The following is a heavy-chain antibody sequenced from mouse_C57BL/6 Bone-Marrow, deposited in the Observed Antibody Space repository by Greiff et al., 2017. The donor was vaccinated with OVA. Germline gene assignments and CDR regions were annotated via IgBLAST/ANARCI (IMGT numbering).Heavy chain of an antibody. V-gene: IGHV1-54*01. J-gene: IGHJ1*03. CDR2: LNPGSGGT. Sequence: QVQLQQSGAELVRPGTSVKVSCKASGYAFTNSLIEWVKQRPGQGLEWIGVLNPGSGGTNYNAKFKGKATMTADKSSSTAYMQLSRLTSEDAAVYYCARDPDWYFDDWGTGTTVTVSS. CDR3: ARDPDWYFDD. CDR1: GYAFTNSL.